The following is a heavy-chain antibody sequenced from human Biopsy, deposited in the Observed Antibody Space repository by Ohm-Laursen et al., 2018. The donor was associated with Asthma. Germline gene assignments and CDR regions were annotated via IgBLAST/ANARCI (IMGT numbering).Heavy chain of an antibody. Sequence: SETLPLTCPVSGGSITSSSYYWGWIRQPPGKGMEWIGSMYHSGSPYYHPSLKSRATISVDTSKNQLSLKMSSVTAADTAVYFCVRHQYSSSWSTFDYWGQGALVTVSS. CDR2: MYHSGSP. D-gene: IGHD3-22*01. V-gene: IGHV4-39*01. CDR1: GGSITSSSYY. J-gene: IGHJ4*02. CDR3: VRHQYSSSWSTFDY.